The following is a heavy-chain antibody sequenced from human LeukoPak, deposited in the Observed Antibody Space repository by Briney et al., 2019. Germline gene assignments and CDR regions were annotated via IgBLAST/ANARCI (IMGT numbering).Heavy chain of an antibody. CDR2: MNPNSGNT. V-gene: IGHV1-8*01. D-gene: IGHD6-13*01. CDR3: AREGDSSSGAIDY. J-gene: IGHJ4*02. Sequence: ASVEVSCKASGYTFTSYDINWVRQASGQGLEWMGWMNPNSGNTGYAQKFQGRVTMTRNTSISTAYMELSSLRSEDTAVYYCAREGDSSSGAIDYWGQGTLVTVSS. CDR1: GYTFTSYD.